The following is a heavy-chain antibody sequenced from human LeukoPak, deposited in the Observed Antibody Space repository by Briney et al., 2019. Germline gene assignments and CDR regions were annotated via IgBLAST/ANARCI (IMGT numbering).Heavy chain of an antibody. CDR1: GFTFNSAW. CDR2: VKSKTDGGAT. J-gene: IGHJ4*02. CDR3: IRGGGTADY. D-gene: IGHD2-21*02. Sequence: PGGSLRLSCAASGFTFNSAWMGWVRQAPGKGLEWVGHVKSKTDGGATDYAPPVKGRFTISRDDSKATVYLQMNSLKSDGTAVYFCIRGGGTADYWGQGTLVTVSS. V-gene: IGHV3-15*01.